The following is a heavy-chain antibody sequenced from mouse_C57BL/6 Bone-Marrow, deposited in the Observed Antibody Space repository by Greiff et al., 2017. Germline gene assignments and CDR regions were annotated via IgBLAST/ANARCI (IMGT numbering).Heavy chain of an antibody. J-gene: IGHJ3*01. CDR1: GYSFTSYY. V-gene: IGHV1-66*01. CDR2: IYPGSGNT. D-gene: IGHD2-4*01. CDR3: ARTDYYDYDGFAY. Sequence: QVQLKQSGPELVKPGASVKISCKASGYSFTSYYIHWVKQRPGQGLEWIGWIYPGSGNTKYNEKFKGKATLTADTSSSTAYMQLSSLTSEDSAVYYCARTDYYDYDGFAYWGQGTLVTVSA.